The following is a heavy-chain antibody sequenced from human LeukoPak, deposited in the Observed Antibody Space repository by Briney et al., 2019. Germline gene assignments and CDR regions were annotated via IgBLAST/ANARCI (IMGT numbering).Heavy chain of an antibody. CDR3: ARDRSLTMILGYFDY. CDR2: ISSSGSTI. CDR1: GFTFSDYY. D-gene: IGHD3-22*01. J-gene: IGHJ4*02. Sequence: GGSLRLSCAASGFTFSDYYMSWLRQAPGKGLEWVSYISSSGSTIYYADSVKGRFTISRDNAKNSLYLQMNSLRAEDTAVYYCARDRSLTMILGYFDYWGQGTLVTVSS. V-gene: IGHV3-11*01.